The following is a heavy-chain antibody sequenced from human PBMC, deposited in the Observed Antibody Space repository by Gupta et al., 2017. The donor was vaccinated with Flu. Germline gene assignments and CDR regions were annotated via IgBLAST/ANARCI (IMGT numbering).Heavy chain of an antibody. CDR1: GTTFPRLY. CDR3: ATPWTSTDCQLQLLGH. Sequence: QVQLEQSGAAVKKPGASVKGSCHSSGTTFPRLYVHWVRRAPGQGLEWMGRIEPSGSSTIYARNFQGRVTMTRDSSTSTVYMEVNSLGSEDKAVYYCATPWTSTDCQLQLLGHWGQGTLVTVSS. D-gene: IGHD1-1*01. J-gene: IGHJ1*01. CDR2: IEPSGSST. V-gene: IGHV1-46*01.